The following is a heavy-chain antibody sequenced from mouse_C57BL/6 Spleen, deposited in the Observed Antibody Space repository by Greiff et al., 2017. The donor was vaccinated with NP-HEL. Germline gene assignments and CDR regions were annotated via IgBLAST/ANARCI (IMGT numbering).Heavy chain of an antibody. CDR2: IYPGDGDT. CDR1: GYAFSSYW. Sequence: VQRVESGAELVKPGASVKISCKASGYAFSSYWMNWVKQRPGKGLEWIGQIYPGDGDTNYNGKFKGKATLTADKSSSTAYMQLSSLTSEDSAVYFCARGSYYYAMDYWGQGTSVTVSS. J-gene: IGHJ4*01. CDR3: ARGSYYYAMDY. V-gene: IGHV1-80*01.